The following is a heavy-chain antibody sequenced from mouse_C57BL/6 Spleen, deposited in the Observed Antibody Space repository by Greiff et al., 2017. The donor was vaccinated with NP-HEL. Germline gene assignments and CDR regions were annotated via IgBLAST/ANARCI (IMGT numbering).Heavy chain of an antibody. Sequence: QVQLQQPGAELVKPGASVKLSCKASGYTFTSYWMQWVKQRPGQGLEWIGEIDPSDSYTNYNQKFKGKATLTVDTSSSTAYMQLSSLTSEDAAVYYCASSSVGNPYAMDYWGQGTSVTVSS. CDR1: GYTFTSYW. CDR2: IDPSDSYT. V-gene: IGHV1-50*01. CDR3: ASSSVGNPYAMDY. J-gene: IGHJ4*01. D-gene: IGHD1-1*01.